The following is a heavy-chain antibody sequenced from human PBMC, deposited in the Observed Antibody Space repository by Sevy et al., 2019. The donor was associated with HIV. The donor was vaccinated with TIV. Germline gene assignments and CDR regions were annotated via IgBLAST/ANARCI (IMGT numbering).Heavy chain of an antibody. Sequence: GGSLRLSCAASGFTFSSYGMHWVRQAPGKGLEWVAVISYDGSNKYYADSVKGRFTISRDNSKNTRYLQMNSLRAEDTAVYYCAKGSPPSSPNYYYYGMDVWGQGTTVTVSS. CDR1: GFTFSSYG. D-gene: IGHD6-6*01. CDR3: AKGSPPSSPNYYYYGMDV. J-gene: IGHJ6*02. CDR2: ISYDGSNK. V-gene: IGHV3-30*18.